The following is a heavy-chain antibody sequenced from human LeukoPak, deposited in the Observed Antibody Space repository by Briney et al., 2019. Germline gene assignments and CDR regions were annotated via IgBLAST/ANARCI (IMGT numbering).Heavy chain of an antibody. V-gene: IGHV3-7*01. J-gene: IGHJ4*02. Sequence: GGSLRLSCAASGFTFSSYWMSWVRQAPGKGLEWVANIKQDGSEKYYVDSVKGRFTISRDNGKNSLYLQMNSLRAEDTAVYYCARVGWRVATSNYYFDYWGQGTLVTVSS. CDR2: IKQDGSEK. CDR3: ARVGWRVATSNYYFDY. D-gene: IGHD5-12*01. CDR1: GFTFSSYW.